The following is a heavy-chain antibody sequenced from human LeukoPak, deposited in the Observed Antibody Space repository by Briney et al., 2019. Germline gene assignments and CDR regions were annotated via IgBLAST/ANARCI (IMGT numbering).Heavy chain of an antibody. CDR1: GYSISSGYY. V-gene: IGHV4-38-2*01. J-gene: IGHJ3*02. D-gene: IGHD3-10*01. Sequence: SETLSLTCAVSGYSISSGYYWGWIRQPPGKGLEWIGSIYHSGSTYYNPSLKSRVTISVDTSKNQFSLKLSSVTAADTAVYYCASSPRTMVRGAAFDIWGQGTMVTVSS. CDR2: IYHSGST. CDR3: ASSPRTMVRGAAFDI.